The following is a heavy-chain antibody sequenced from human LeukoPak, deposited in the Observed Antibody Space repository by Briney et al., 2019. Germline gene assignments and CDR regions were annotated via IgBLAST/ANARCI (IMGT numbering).Heavy chain of an antibody. J-gene: IGHJ4*02. V-gene: IGHV3-72*01. CDR2: IRNKAYTYTA. D-gene: IGHD4-23*01. Sequence: GGSLRLSCAASGFTFSDYEMNWFRQAPGKGLEWVARIRNKAYTYTAEHAASVKGRFTISRDDSKNSLYLQMNSLKTEDTAVYYCARDGMDGGNFDYWGQGTLVTVSS. CDR3: ARDGMDGGNFDY. CDR1: GFTFSDYE.